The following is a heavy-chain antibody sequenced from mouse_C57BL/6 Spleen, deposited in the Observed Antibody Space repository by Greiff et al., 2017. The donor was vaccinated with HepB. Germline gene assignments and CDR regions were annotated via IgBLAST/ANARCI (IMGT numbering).Heavy chain of an antibody. CDR1: GYTFTSYW. V-gene: IGHV1-64*01. CDR3: ARNWAFAY. Sequence: QVHVKQSGAELVKPGASVKLSCKASGYTFTSYWMHWVKQRPGQGLEWIGMIHPNSGSTNYNEKFKSKATLTVDKSSSTAYMQLSSLTSEDSAVYYCARNWAFAYWGQGTLVTVSA. CDR2: IHPNSGST. D-gene: IGHD4-1*01. J-gene: IGHJ3*01.